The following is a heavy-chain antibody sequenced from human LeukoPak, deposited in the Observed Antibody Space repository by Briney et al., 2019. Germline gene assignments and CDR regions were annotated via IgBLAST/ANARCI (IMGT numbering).Heavy chain of an antibody. V-gene: IGHV3-30*18. CDR1: GFTVSSNY. Sequence: GGSLRLSCAASGFTVSSNYMSWVRQAPGKGLEWLSVISYDGSNEYYTDSVKGRFTISRDNSKNTLYLQMSSLRVEGTAVYYCAKDAVYHDIWSYIDYWGQGILVTVSS. CDR2: ISYDGSNE. J-gene: IGHJ4*02. CDR3: AKDAVYHDIWSYIDY. D-gene: IGHD3-3*01.